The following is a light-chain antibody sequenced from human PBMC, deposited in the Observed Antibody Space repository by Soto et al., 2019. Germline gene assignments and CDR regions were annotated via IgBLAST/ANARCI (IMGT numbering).Light chain of an antibody. J-gene: IGKJ2*01. V-gene: IGKV1-5*01. CDR3: QQYNSS. CDR1: QNIRNW. Sequence: DIPRIPPPSTLSAAVGDGVTITCGASQNIRNWLAWYQQKPGKAPKPLIYDASTLKTGVPSRFSGSGSGSEFNFTITGLQPDDFATYYCQQYNSSLGQVTTFDIK. CDR2: DAS.